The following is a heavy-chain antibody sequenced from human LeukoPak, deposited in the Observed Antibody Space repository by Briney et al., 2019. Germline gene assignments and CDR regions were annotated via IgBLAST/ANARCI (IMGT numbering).Heavy chain of an antibody. J-gene: IGHJ4*02. D-gene: IGHD4-17*01. V-gene: IGHV1-18*01. CDR3: AAYDYGDYQLDY. CDR2: ISAYNGNT. CDR1: GYTFTSYG. Sequence: ASVKVSCKASGYTFTSYGISWVRQAPGQGLEWMGWISAYNGNTNYAQKLQGRVTMTTDTSTSTAYMELRSLRSDDTAVYYCAAYDYGDYQLDYWGQGTLVTVSS.